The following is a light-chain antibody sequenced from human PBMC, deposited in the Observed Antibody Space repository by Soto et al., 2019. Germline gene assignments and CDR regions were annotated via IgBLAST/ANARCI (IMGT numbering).Light chain of an antibody. CDR2: RTS. CDR3: QQYDSSPRR. CDR1: QSVSSSY. V-gene: IGKV3-20*01. Sequence: EIVLTQSPGTLSLSPGERATLSCRASQSVSSSYLAWYQQKPGQAPRLLIYRTSNRATGIPDRFSGSGSGTDFTLTISRLEPEDFAVYWCQQYDSSPRRFGQGTKVVIK. J-gene: IGKJ1*01.